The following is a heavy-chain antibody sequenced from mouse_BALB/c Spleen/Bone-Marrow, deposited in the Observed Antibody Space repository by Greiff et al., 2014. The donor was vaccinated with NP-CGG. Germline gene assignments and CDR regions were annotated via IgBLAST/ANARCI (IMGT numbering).Heavy chain of an antibody. V-gene: IGHV5-17*02. D-gene: IGHD4-1*01. CDR1: GFTFSSFG. CDR3: TRGGNRDDFDY. J-gene: IGHJ2*01. CDR2: ISSVSSTI. Sequence: DVKLVESGGGLVQPGGSRKLSCAASGFTFSSFGMHWVRQAPEKGLEWVAYISSVSSTIYYADTVKGRFTISRDNPKNTLFLQMTSLRSEDTAMYYCTRGGNRDDFDYWGQGTTLTVSS.